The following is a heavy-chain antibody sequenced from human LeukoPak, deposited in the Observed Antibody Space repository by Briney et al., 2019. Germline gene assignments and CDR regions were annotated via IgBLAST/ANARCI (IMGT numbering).Heavy chain of an antibody. CDR1: GYTFTGYY. J-gene: IGHJ3*02. V-gene: IGHV1-2*02. Sequence: ASVKVSCKASGYTFTGYYIHWVRQAPGQGLEWMGWIKPDSGDTNYAQKFQGRVTMTGDTSISTAYMELSRLSSDDTAVYYCARHIGHGAFDIWGQVTMVTVSS. CDR2: IKPDSGDT. CDR3: ARHIGHGAFDI.